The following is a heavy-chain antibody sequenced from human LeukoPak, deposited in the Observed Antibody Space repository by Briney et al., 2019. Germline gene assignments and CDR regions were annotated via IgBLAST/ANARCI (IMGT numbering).Heavy chain of an antibody. CDR2: MNPNSGNT. D-gene: IGHD6-13*01. V-gene: IGHV1-8*01. CDR1: GYTFTSYD. Sequence: ASVKVSCKASGYTFTSYDINWVRQATGQGLEWMGWMNPNSGNTGYAQKFQGRVTMTRNTSISTAYMELSSLRSEDTAVYYCARASSSWYYYYYYGMDVWGQGTTVTVSS. J-gene: IGHJ6*02. CDR3: ARASSSWYYYYYYGMDV.